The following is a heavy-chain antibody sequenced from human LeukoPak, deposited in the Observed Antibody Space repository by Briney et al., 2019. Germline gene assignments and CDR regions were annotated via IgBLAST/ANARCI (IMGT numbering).Heavy chain of an antibody. CDR2: IYTSGST. Sequence: SETLSLTCTVSGASISSSSYYWSWIRQPAGKGLEWIGHIYTSGSTNYNPSLKSRVTISVDTSKNQFSLKLSSVTAADTAVYYCARVYYSNSYDYWYFDLWGRGTLVTVSS. J-gene: IGHJ2*01. V-gene: IGHV4-61*09. D-gene: IGHD6-13*01. CDR1: GASISSSSYY. CDR3: ARVYYSNSYDYWYFDL.